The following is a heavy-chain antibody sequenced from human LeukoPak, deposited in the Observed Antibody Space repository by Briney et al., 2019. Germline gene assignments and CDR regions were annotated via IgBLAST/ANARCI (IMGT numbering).Heavy chain of an antibody. CDR2: ISGSGGST. CDR3: AKDLSRGYYYYYYMDV. V-gene: IGHV3-23*01. CDR1: GFTFSSYG. Sequence: GGSLRLSCAASGFTFSSYGMSWVRQAPGKGLEWVSAISGSGGSTYYADSVKGRFTISRDNSKNTLYLQMNSLRAEDTAVYYCAKDLSRGYYYYYYMDVWGKGTTVTISS. J-gene: IGHJ6*03.